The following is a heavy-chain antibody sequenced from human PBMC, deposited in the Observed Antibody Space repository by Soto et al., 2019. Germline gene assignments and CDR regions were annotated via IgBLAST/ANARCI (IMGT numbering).Heavy chain of an antibody. CDR1: GYTFVRHG. V-gene: IGHV1-18*01. CDR2: ISADTDNG. D-gene: IGHD6-13*01. J-gene: IGHJ4*01. CDR3: VRDTWQQSDVDV. Sequence: VSSVKVSRKASGYTFVRHGVRRVRHAPGQDFEGMGWISADTDNGNSAQRFQDRVTMTIETTTNTAYMEQRSMTSDDTALNYCVRDTWQQSDVDVWGQGTLVTVSS.